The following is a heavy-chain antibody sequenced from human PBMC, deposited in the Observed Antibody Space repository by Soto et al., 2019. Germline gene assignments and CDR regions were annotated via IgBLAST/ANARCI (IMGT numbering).Heavy chain of an antibody. CDR3: ARHDPLMITFGGVIGRP. CDR2: IYYSGST. Sequence: QLQLQESGPGLVKPSETLSLTCTVSGGSISSSSYYWGWIRQPPGKGLEWIGSIYYSGSTYYNPSLKSRVTISVDTSKNQFSLKLNSVTAADTAVYYCARHDPLMITFGGVIGRPWGQGTLVTVPS. J-gene: IGHJ5*02. CDR1: GGSISSSSYY. V-gene: IGHV4-39*01. D-gene: IGHD3-16*02.